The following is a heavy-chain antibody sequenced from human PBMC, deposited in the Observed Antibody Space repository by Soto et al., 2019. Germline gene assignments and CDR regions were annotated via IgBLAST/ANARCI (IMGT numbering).Heavy chain of an antibody. CDR3: ARGHSSSWYLFWFDY. Sequence: ASVKVSCKASGYTFTSYGISWVRQDPGQGLEWMGWISAYNGNTNYAQKLQGRVTMTTDTSTSTAYMELRSLRSDDTAVYYCARGHSSSWYLFWFDYWGQGTLVTVSS. V-gene: IGHV1-18*01. CDR2: ISAYNGNT. CDR1: GYTFTSYG. J-gene: IGHJ4*02. D-gene: IGHD6-13*01.